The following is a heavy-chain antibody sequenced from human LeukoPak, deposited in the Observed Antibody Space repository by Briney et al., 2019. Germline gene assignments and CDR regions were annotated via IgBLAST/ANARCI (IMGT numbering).Heavy chain of an antibody. J-gene: IGHJ4*02. D-gene: IGHD3-3*01. CDR1: GFTFDDYG. CDR2: VNWNGGST. CDR3: ARVGERSIFGVRQEYYFDY. Sequence: TGGSRRLSCAASGFTFDDYGMSWVRQAPGKGLEWISGVNWNGGSTGYADSVKGRFTISRDNAKNSLYLQVNSLRAEDTAVYYCARVGERSIFGVRQEYYFDYWGQGTLVTVSS. V-gene: IGHV3-20*04.